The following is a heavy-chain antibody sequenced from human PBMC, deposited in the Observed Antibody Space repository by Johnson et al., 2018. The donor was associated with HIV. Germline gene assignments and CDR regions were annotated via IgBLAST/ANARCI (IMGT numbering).Heavy chain of an antibody. Sequence: EVQLVESGGGVVQPGGSLRLSCAGSGFTFSTYAMHWVRQAPGKGLEYVSAISSNGDNTYYANSVKGRFTISRDNSKNTLYLQMNSLRAEDTAVYYCAKGFFELDDAFDIWGQGTLVTLSS. CDR3: AKGFFELDDAFDI. V-gene: IGHV3-64*01. CDR1: GFTFSTYA. J-gene: IGHJ3*02. CDR2: ISSNGDNT. D-gene: IGHD3/OR15-3a*01.